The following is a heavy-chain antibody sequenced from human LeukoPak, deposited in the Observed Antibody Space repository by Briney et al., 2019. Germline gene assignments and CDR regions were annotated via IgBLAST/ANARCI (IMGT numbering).Heavy chain of an antibody. CDR3: ARGQDSSGWYFDY. D-gene: IGHD6-19*01. CDR1: GGSFSGYY. Sequence: SETLSLICAVYGGSFSGYYWSWIRQPPGKGLEWIGEINHSGSTNYNPSLKSRVTISVDTSKNQFSLKLSSVTAADTAVYYCARGQDSSGWYFDYWGQGTLVTVSS. J-gene: IGHJ4*02. CDR2: INHSGST. V-gene: IGHV4-34*01.